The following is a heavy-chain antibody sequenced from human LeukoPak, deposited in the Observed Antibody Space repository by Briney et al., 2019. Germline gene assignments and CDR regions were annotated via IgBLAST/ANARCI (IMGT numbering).Heavy chain of an antibody. D-gene: IGHD3-10*02. J-gene: IGHJ6*04. CDR1: GFIVNTNY. CDR3: AELGITMIGGV. Sequence: AGGSLRLSCAASGFIVNTNYMSWVRQAPGRGLEWVSFIYADGNTYYADSVKGRFTISRDNAKNSLYLQMSSLRAEDTAVYYCAELGITMIGGVWGKGTTVTISS. V-gene: IGHV3-53*01. CDR2: IYADGNT.